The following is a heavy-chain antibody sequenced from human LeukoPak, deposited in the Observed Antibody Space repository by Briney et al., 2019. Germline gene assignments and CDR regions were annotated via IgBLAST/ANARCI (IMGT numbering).Heavy chain of an antibody. CDR1: GFPFSDFH. D-gene: IGHD3-22*01. CDR3: ARVRPGSSGSYYRTS. CDR2: ITSGGGFK. J-gene: IGHJ4*02. V-gene: IGHV3-11*04. Sequence: GGSLTLSCVGAGFPFSDFHMSWIRHAPGEGLEWVSYITSGGGFKYYADSVKGRFSISRDDYKNSVFLQMNSLRVEDTAVYYCARVRPGSSGSYYRTSWGQGTLVTVSS.